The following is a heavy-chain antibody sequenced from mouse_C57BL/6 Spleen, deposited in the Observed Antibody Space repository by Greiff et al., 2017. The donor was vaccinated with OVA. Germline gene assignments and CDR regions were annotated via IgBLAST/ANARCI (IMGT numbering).Heavy chain of an antibody. V-gene: IGHV5-17*01. Sequence: EVKLQESGGGLVKPGGSLKLSCAASGFTFSDYGMHWVRQAPEKGLEWVAYISSGSSTIYYADTVKGRFTISRDNAKNTLFLQMTSLRSEDTAMYYCARGRAYYSNYDWYFDVWGTGTTVTVSS. J-gene: IGHJ1*03. CDR1: GFTFSDYG. D-gene: IGHD2-5*01. CDR2: ISSGSSTI. CDR3: ARGRAYYSNYDWYFDV.